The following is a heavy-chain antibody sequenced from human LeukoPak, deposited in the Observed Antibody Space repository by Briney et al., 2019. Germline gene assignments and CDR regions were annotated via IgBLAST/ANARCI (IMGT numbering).Heavy chain of an antibody. CDR2: ISYDGSNK. CDR3: AKSGIWWLRVDY. Sequence: GGSLRLSCAASGFTFSSYGMHWVRQAPGKGLEWVAVISYDGSNKYYADSVKGRFTISRDNSKNTPYLQMNSLRAEDTAVYYCAKSGIWWLRVDYWGQGTLVTVSS. J-gene: IGHJ4*02. V-gene: IGHV3-30*18. D-gene: IGHD5-12*01. CDR1: GFTFSSYG.